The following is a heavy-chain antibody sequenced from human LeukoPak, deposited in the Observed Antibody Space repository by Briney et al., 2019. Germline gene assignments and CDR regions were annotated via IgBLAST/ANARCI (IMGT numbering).Heavy chain of an antibody. CDR1: GFTFSSYA. CDR3: AKLSSGYDY. Sequence: GGSPRLSCAASGFTFSSYAMSWVRQAPGKGLEWVSAIGGSGGSTYYADSVKGRFTISRDNYKNTLYLQMNSLRAEDRAVYYCAKLSSGYDYWGQGTLDTVSS. V-gene: IGHV3-23*01. CDR2: IGGSGGST. J-gene: IGHJ4*02. D-gene: IGHD5-12*01.